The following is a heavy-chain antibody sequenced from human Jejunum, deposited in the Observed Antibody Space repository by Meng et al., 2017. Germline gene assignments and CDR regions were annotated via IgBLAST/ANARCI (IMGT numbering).Heavy chain of an antibody. CDR2: ISDSGTT. D-gene: IGHD5-24*01. J-gene: IGHJ4*02. Sequence: QVQLQESGPGLVGPSETLSLTCTGPGGSVSSGFYYWSWIRQPPGKGLEWIGYISDSGTTNYNPSLKSRVTMSVDTSKNHFSLKLTSVTAADTAVYFCARDSETYPTYFDYWGQGTLVTVSS. V-gene: IGHV4-61*03. CDR1: GGSVSSGFYY. CDR3: ARDSETYPTYFDY.